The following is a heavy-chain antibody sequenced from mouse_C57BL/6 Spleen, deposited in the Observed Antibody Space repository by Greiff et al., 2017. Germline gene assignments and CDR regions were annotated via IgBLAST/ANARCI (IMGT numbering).Heavy chain of an antibody. V-gene: IGHV5-9-1*02. J-gene: IGHJ2*01. Sequence: EVKLVESGEGLVKPGGSLKLSCAASGFTFSSYAMSWVRQTPEKRLEWVAYISGGGGYIYYADTVKGRFTISRDNARNTLYLQMSSLKSEDSAMYYSTWMGDGYYFDYWGQGTTLTVSS. CDR2: ISGGGGYI. CDR1: GFTFSSYA. CDR3: TWMGDGYYFDY. D-gene: IGHD2-3*01.